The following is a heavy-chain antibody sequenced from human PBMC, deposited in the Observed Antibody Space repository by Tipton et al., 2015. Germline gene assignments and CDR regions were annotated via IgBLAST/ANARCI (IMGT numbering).Heavy chain of an antibody. CDR1: GGSISAYY. CDR2: IYASGST. V-gene: IGHV4-4*07. CDR3: ASDRFNYGFDS. J-gene: IGHJ4*02. D-gene: IGHD5-18*01. Sequence: LRLSCSVSGGSISAYYWNWIRQTAGKGLEWIGRIYASGSTNYNSSLKSRVTMSVDTSKNQFSLRLSSVTAADTALYYCASDRFNYGFDSWGQGTLVTVSS.